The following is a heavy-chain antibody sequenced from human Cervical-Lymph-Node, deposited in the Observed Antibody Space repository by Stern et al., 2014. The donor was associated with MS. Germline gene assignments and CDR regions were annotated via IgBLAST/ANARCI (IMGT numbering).Heavy chain of an antibody. CDR3: ARGVDYYDSNYYTVFDY. D-gene: IGHD3-22*01. CDR2: TSTYSGKT. V-gene: IGHV1-18*01. CDR1: GYTFKNYG. J-gene: IGHJ4*02. Sequence: QVQLLQPGGEVRKPGASVTVSCTAAGYTFKNYGIGWIRQAPGKGLEWRGWTSTYSGKTNYAQIFQGRVTMTTDTSTTTASMDMRSLRSDDTAVYYCARGVDYYDSNYYTVFDYWGQGTPVTVSS.